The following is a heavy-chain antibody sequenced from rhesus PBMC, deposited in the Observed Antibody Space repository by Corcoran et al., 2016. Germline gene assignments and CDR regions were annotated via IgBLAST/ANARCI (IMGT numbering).Heavy chain of an antibody. V-gene: IGHV4-80*01. CDR3: DAEFVF. CDR1: GGSIRSHW. Sequence: QVQLQESGPGLVKPSETLSLTCAVSGGSIRSHWWTWIRQSPGKGLEWIGEISGNSRSTNYNPSLKSRVTISKDASKNQFALKLNSVTAADTAVYYCDAEFVFWGQGVLVTVSS. J-gene: IGHJ4*01. CDR2: ISGNSRST. D-gene: IGHD6-19*01.